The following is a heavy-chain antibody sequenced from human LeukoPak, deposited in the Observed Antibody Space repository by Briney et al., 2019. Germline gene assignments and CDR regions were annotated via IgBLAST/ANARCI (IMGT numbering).Heavy chain of an antibody. Sequence: PSETLSLTCTVSGGSISNYHWTWIRQSAGKGLEWIGRISTSGSTNYNPSLKSRVTMSGDTSKNQLSLKLSSVTAADTAVYYCARFTIAFGGVIVVAFDIWGQGTMVTVSS. J-gene: IGHJ3*02. CDR3: ARFTIAFGGVIVVAFDI. D-gene: IGHD3-16*02. CDR1: GGSISNYH. V-gene: IGHV4-4*07. CDR2: ISTSGST.